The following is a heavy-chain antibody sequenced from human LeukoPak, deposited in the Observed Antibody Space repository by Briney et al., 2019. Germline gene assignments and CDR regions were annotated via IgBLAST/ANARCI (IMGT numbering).Heavy chain of an antibody. CDR3: ARTSYNFWSGYYDY. CDR1: GFTFSNYA. D-gene: IGHD3-3*01. Sequence: GGSLRLSCAASGFTFSNYAMSWVRQAPGKGLEWVSAISNSRGKTYYADSVKGRFTIARDNSRNTLYLLMNSLRAEDTAMYYCARTSYNFWSGYYDYWGQGTLVTVSS. J-gene: IGHJ4*02. CDR2: ISNSRGKT. V-gene: IGHV3-23*01.